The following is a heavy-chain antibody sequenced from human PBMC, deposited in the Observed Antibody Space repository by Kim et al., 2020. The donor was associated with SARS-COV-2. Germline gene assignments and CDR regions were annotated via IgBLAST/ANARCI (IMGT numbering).Heavy chain of an antibody. CDR1: GFSLNNYQ. CDR2: LYSASGK. D-gene: IGHD1-26*01. CDR3: ARDRPSGRLTSDWFDP. V-gene: IGHV3-53*01. Sequence: GGSLRLSCVASGFSLNNYQMSWVRQAPGKGLEWVSVLYSASGKFYADSVKGRFTVSRDDSKNTMYLQMNNLRVEDTAVYYCARDRPSGRLTSDWFDPWGQGTLVTVSS. J-gene: IGHJ5*02.